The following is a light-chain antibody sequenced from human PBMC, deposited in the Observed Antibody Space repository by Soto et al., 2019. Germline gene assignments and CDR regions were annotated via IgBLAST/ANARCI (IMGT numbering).Light chain of an antibody. CDR1: SRDVGGNNY. J-gene: IGLJ1*01. V-gene: IGLV2-8*01. CDR2: EVN. Sequence: QSVLTQPPSASGSPGQSVSISCTGTSRDVGGNNYVSWYQQHPGKAPKLMIYEVNKRPSGVPDRFSGSKSGNTASLTVSGLQAEDEADYYCSSYAGSSNVFGTGTKVTVL. CDR3: SSYAGSSNV.